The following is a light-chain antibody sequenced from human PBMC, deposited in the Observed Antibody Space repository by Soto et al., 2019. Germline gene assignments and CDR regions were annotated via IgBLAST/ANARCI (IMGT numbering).Light chain of an antibody. CDR1: QSVSSN. V-gene: IGKV3-15*01. J-gene: IGKJ1*01. CDR2: GAF. Sequence: EIVMTQSPVTLSVSPGERVTLSCSASQSVSSNLAWYQQKPGQAPSLLIYGAFTRATGIPARFSGTGSGTEFTLTISSLQSEDFELYYCQQYNDWPLTFGQGTKVDI. CDR3: QQYNDWPLT.